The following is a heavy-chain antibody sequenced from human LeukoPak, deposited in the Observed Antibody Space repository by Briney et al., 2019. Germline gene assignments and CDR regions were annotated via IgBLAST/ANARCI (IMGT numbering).Heavy chain of an antibody. CDR2: MYYRGST. V-gene: IGHV4-39*07. CDR1: GVSISTHFYY. J-gene: IGHJ4*02. Sequence: PSETLSLTCTVSGVSISTHFYYWGWIRLTPGKALEWIGNMYYRGSTYYNPSLNSRVSMSLDTSKNQFSLRLSSVTAADTAVYFCVRSETIWYYFDCWGQGRLVTVSS. CDR3: VRSETIWYYFDC. D-gene: IGHD1-7*01.